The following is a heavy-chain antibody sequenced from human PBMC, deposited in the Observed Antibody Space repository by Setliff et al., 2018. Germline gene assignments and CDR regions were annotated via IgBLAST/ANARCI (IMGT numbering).Heavy chain of an antibody. D-gene: IGHD5-12*01. CDR1: GDSLSSGTQY. CDR2: INYSGST. V-gene: IGHV4-39*01. J-gene: IGHJ6*03. Sequence: SETLSLTCSVFGDSLSSGTQYWAWIRQPPGKGLEWIGNINYSGSTYYNPSLKSRVTMSVDASKNQVSLKVTSVTAEDTAVYYCAKVDIDYIMTRDNTWQYVFYMDVWGRGTTVTVSS. CDR3: AKVDIDYIMTRDNTWQYVFYMDV.